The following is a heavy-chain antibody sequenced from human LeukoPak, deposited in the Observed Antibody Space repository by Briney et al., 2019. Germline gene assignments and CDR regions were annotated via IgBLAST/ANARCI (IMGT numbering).Heavy chain of an antibody. CDR1: GGSISSYY. CDR2: IYYSGST. J-gene: IGHJ6*02. D-gene: IGHD3-10*01. V-gene: IGHV4-59*01. Sequence: PETLSLTCTVSGGSISSYYWSWIRQPPGKGLEWIGYIYYSGSTNYNPSLKSRVTISVDTSKNQFSLKLSSVTAADTAVYYCARGIAIRGVMKYGMDVWGQGTTVTVSS. CDR3: ARGIAIRGVMKYGMDV.